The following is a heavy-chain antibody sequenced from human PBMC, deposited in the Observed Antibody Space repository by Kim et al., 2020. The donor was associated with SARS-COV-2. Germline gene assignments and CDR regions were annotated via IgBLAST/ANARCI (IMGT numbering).Heavy chain of an antibody. CDR2: INQGGTKK. CDR1: GFIFTDYW. V-gene: IGHV3-7*01. CDR3: ARKAAPGMPHDS. Sequence: GGSLRLSCPVSGFIFTDYWMTWVRQAPGKGLEWVANINQGGTKKNYVDSVEGRFTISRDNAKNSLYLEMNRLRAEDTAVYYCARKAAPGMPHDSWGQGTLVPSPQ. J-gene: IGHJ5*02. D-gene: IGHD2-2*01.